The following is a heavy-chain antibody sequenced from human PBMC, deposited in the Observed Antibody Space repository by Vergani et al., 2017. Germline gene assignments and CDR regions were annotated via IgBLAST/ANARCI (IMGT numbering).Heavy chain of an antibody. D-gene: IGHD1-7*01. J-gene: IGHJ5*02. CDR2: TRPHEDGA. CDR1: GLTLSSYG. V-gene: IGHV3-30*02. CDR3: GKTQGTVVGTWWFDP. Sequence: QVQLVESGGGVVQPGGSMSLSCSASGLTLSSYGVHWVRQAPGRGLESVTFTRPHEDGAFYSASVRGRFTVSRDNSKNTLYLEMNRLNVDDTAIYYCGKTQGTVVGTWWFDPWGQGTLVTVSS.